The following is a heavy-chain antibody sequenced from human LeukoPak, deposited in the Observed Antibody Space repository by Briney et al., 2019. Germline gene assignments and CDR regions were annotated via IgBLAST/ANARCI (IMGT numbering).Heavy chain of an antibody. CDR2: IDPSDSYT. CDR1: GYSFSNYW. D-gene: IGHD6-19*01. CDR3: ARLYQWSDY. J-gene: IGHJ4*02. Sequence: GESLKISCKGSGYSFSNYWIGWVCQMPGIGLQWMGRIDPSDSYTNYSPSFQGHVTISADKSISTAYLQWSSLKASDTAMYYCARLYQWSDYWGQGTLVTVSS. V-gene: IGHV5-10-1*01.